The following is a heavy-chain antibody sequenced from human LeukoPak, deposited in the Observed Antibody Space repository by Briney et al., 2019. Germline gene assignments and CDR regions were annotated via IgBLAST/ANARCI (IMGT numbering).Heavy chain of an antibody. V-gene: IGHV3-33*01. CDR3: ARGFAGIAVAGTYYAMDV. CDR2: IWYDGTNK. Sequence: GTSLRLSCAASGFTFSTYAMHWVRQAPGKGLEWVAVIWYDGTNKYYADSVKGRFTISRDNSKNTLYLQVNSLRAADTALYYCARGFAGIAVAGTYYAMDVWGQGTTVTVSS. J-gene: IGHJ6*02. D-gene: IGHD6-19*01. CDR1: GFTFSTYA.